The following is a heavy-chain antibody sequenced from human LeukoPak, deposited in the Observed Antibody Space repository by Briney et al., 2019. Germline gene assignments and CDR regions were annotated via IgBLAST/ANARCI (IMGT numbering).Heavy chain of an antibody. V-gene: IGHV3-48*04. CDR1: GFTFSTYG. J-gene: IGHJ4*02. Sequence: GGSLRLSCAASGFTFSTYGMNWVRQAPGKGLEWLSYISSGSSTIYYADSVKGRFTISRDNAKNSLYLQMNSLRAEDTAVYYCARVLRFLEWSKAHYYFDYWGRGTLVTVSS. D-gene: IGHD3-3*01. CDR3: ARVLRFLEWSKAHYYFDY. CDR2: ISSGSSTI.